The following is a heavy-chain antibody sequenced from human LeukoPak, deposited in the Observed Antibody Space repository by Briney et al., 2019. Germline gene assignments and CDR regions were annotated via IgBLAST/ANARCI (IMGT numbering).Heavy chain of an antibody. CDR3: ARVSYDSSGYYRPFDY. J-gene: IGHJ4*02. Sequence: GASVKVSCKASGYTFTGDYMHWVRQAPGQGLEWRGWINPNSGVTNYAQKFQGRVTMTRDTSISTAYMELSRLRSEDTAVYYCARVSYDSSGYYRPFDYWGQGTLVTVSS. V-gene: IGHV1-2*02. CDR1: GYTFTGDY. D-gene: IGHD3-22*01. CDR2: INPNSGVT.